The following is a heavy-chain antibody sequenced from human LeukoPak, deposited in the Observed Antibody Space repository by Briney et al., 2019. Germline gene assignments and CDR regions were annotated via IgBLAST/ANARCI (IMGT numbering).Heavy chain of an antibody. CDR2: INPSGGST. CDR3: ARGYGDYGPIDY. Sequence: ASVTVSCTASGYTFTSYYMHWVRQSPGQGLEWMGIINPSGGSTSYAQKFQGRVTMTRDTSTSTVYMELSSLRSEDTAVYYCARGYGDYGPIDYWGQGSLVTVSS. V-gene: IGHV1-46*01. J-gene: IGHJ4*02. D-gene: IGHD4-17*01. CDR1: GYTFTSYY.